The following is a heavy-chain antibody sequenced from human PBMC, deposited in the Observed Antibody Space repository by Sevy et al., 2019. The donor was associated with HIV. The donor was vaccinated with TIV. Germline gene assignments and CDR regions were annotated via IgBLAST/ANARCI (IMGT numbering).Heavy chain of an antibody. V-gene: IGHV3-33*01. D-gene: IGHD1-26*01. J-gene: IGHJ4*02. Sequence: GGSLRLSCAASGFIFSYYGMHWVRQAPGKGLEWVAVIWYDGRNTIYADSVKGRFTISRDNSKTILYLQMNSLRDEDRAVYYCAGDRHVIMLSVSYYLYWGQGTRVTVSS. CDR2: IWYDGRNT. CDR3: AGDRHVIMLSVSYYLY. CDR1: GFIFSYYG.